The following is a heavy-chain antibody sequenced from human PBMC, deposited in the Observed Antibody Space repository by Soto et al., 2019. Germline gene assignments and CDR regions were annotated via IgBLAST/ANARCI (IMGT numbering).Heavy chain of an antibody. CDR1: GGSISSSSDY. CDR2: IYYSEST. Sequence: SETLSLTCTVSGGSISSSSDYWGWIRQPPGKGLEGIGRIYYSESTYYNPSLKSRVTISVDTSKNQSSLKLSSVTAADTAVYYCARHEGTYSSSWNYWGQGTLVTVSS. CDR3: ARHEGTYSSSWNY. V-gene: IGHV4-39*01. D-gene: IGHD6-13*01. J-gene: IGHJ4*02.